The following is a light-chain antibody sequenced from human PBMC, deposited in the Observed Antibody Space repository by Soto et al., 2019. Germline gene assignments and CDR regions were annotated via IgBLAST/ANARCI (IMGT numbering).Light chain of an antibody. V-gene: IGKV3-15*01. Sequence: ELVLTQSPATLSVSPGERATLSCRASQGVGSTLAWYQQAPGQAPRLLIYDASTRATGIPARFSGDGSATEFPLTISSLQSDDIAVYYCQHYKTWPLSFGGGTRVEI. CDR2: DAS. CDR1: QGVGST. J-gene: IGKJ4*01. CDR3: QHYKTWPLS.